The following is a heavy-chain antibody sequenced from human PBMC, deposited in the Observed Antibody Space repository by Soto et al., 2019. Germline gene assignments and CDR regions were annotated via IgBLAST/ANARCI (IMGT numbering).Heavy chain of an antibody. D-gene: IGHD5-12*01. CDR2: ISSSSSYI. J-gene: IGHJ5*02. V-gene: IGHV3-21*01. CDR1: GFTFSSYS. Sequence: GGSLRLSCAASGFTFSSYSMNWVRQAPGKGLEWVSPISSSSSYIYYADSVKGRFTISRDNAKNSLYLQMNSLRAEDTAVYYCARDFADIVATKEGWFDPWGQGTLVTVSS. CDR3: ARDFADIVATKEGWFDP.